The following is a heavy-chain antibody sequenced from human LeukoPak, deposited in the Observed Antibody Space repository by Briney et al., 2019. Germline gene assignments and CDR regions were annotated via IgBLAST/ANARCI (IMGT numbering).Heavy chain of an antibody. Sequence: GGSLGLSWEASGLTFSSYAMSGVRQAPGKGLEWASAISGSGGSTYYADSVKGRFTISRDNSKNTLYLQMNSLRAEDTAVYYCAKSRDTAMVTGYFDYWGQGTLVTVSS. V-gene: IGHV3-23*01. D-gene: IGHD5-18*01. J-gene: IGHJ4*02. CDR3: AKSRDTAMVTGYFDY. CDR1: GLTFSSYA. CDR2: ISGSGGST.